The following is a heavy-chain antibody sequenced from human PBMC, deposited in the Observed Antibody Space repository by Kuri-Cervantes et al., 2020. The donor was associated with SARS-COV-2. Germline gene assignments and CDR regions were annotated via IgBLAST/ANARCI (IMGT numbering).Heavy chain of an antibody. CDR2: INHSGST. Sequence: GSLRLSCAVSGFTHNSYSMNWVRQPPGKGLEWIGEINHSGSTNYNPSLKSRVTISVDTSKNQFSLKLSSVTAADTAVYYCASGGKPRYGGYLSYWGQGTLVTVSS. CDR1: GFTHNSYS. CDR3: ASGGKPRYGGYLSY. V-gene: IGHV4-34*01. J-gene: IGHJ4*02. D-gene: IGHD5-12*01.